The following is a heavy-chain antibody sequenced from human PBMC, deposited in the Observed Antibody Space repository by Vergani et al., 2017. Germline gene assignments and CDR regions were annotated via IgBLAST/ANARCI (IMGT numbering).Heavy chain of an antibody. CDR2: ISYSGTT. V-gene: IGHV4-30-4*01. CDR1: GDSINSNDYY. CDR3: ARLGYSDTSGFYSAFQI. D-gene: IGHD3-22*01. J-gene: IGHJ3*02. Sequence: QVQLQESGPGLVKSSETLSLTCIVSGDSINSNDYYWSWIRQPPGKGLESLGYISYSGTTYYSPSLKSRVTISLDTSKKQFFLKLNSVTAADTAVYFCARLGYSDTSGFYSAFQIWGQGTMVTVSS.